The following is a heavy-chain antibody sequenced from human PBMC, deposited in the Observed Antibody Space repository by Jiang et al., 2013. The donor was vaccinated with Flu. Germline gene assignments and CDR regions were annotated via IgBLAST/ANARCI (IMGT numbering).Heavy chain of an antibody. CDR3: ARDKMMYYFDSSGPYYFDH. D-gene: IGHD3-22*01. CDR1: GYSISSGYY. CDR2: IYHSGST. V-gene: IGHV4-38-2*02. Sequence: GPGLVKPSETLSLTCDVSGYSISSGYYWGWIRQPPGKGLEWIGSIYHSGSTYYNPSLNSRVIISVDTSKNQFSLNLSSVTAADTAVYYCARDKMMYYFDSSGPYYFDHWGQGTL. J-gene: IGHJ4*02.